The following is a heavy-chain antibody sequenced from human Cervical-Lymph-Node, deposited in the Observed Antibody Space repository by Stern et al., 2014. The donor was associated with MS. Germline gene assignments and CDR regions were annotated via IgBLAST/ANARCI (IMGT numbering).Heavy chain of an antibody. CDR2: IKSRSDGGTT. V-gene: IGHV3-15*01. CDR1: GFSFANAW. CDR3: ATNVLTGYQYFDH. D-gene: IGHD3-9*01. J-gene: IGHJ4*02. Sequence: EMQLVESGGGLVKPGGSLRLSCAASGFSFANAWMSWVRLAPGRGLEWVGRIKSRSDGGTTEYAAPVKGRFTISRDDSKHTLDLQMNSLTAEDTAVYYCATNVLTGYQYFDHWGQGSLITVSS.